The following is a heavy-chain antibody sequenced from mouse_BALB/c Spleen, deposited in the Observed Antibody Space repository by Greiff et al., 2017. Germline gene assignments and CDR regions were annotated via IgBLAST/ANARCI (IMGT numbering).Heavy chain of an antibody. CDR2: INPSSGYT. Sequence: VKLQESAAELARPGASVKMSCKASGYTFTSYTMHWVKQRPGQGLEWIGYINPSSGYTEYNQKFKDKTTLTADKSSSTAYMQLSSLTSEDSAVYYCARHITTARTLGYFDVWGAGTTVTVSS. D-gene: IGHD1-2*01. V-gene: IGHV1-4*02. CDR3: ARHITTARTLGYFDV. CDR1: GYTFTSYT. J-gene: IGHJ1*01.